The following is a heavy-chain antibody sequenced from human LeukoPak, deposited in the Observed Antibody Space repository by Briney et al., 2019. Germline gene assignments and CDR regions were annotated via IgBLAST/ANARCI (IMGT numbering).Heavy chain of an antibody. CDR1: GFTFNTYA. D-gene: IGHD2-15*01. J-gene: IGHJ4*02. CDR2: MSGSDGRT. CDR3: AKWGCSGGSCYPFDY. Sequence: GSLRLSCAASGFTFNTYAMSWVRQAPGKGLEWVSAMSGSDGRTYYADSVKGRFTISRDNSKNTLYLQMNSLRAEDTAVYYCAKWGCSGGSCYPFDYWGQGTLVTVSS. V-gene: IGHV3-23*01.